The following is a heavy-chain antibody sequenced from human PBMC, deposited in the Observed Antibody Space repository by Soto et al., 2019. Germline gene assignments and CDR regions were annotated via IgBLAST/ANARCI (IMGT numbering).Heavy chain of an antibody. D-gene: IGHD3-22*01. CDR1: VGSISSYY. CDR2: IYYSGST. CDR3: ARHPVVVTFRLGAFDI. Sequence: SETLSLTCTFSVGSISSYYWSWIRHPPGKGLEWIGSIYYSGSTYYNPSLKSRVTISVDTSKNQFSLKLSSVTAADTAVYYCARHPVVVTFRLGAFDILGQGTRVTVSS. V-gene: IGHV4-59*05. J-gene: IGHJ3*02.